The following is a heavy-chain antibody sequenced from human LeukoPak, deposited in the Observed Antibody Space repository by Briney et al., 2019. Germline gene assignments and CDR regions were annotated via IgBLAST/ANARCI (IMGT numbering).Heavy chain of an antibody. CDR1: GGSISSTIYY. V-gene: IGHV4-39*01. D-gene: IGHD3-22*01. CDR3: ARHGPRYYYDTSGYYYFDY. CDR2: IYYSGST. Sequence: PSETLSLTCTVSGGSISSTIYYWGWIRQPPGKGLEWIGSIYYSGSTYYNPSLKSRVTMSVDTSKNQFSLKLSSVTAADTAVYYCARHGPRYYYDTSGYYYFDYWGQGTLVTVSS. J-gene: IGHJ4*02.